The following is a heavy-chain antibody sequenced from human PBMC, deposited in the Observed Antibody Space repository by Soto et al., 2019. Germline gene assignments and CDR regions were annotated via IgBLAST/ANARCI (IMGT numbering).Heavy chain of an antibody. CDR2: IYYSGST. Sequence: LSLTCTVSGGSISSGGYYWSWIRQHPGKGLEWIGYIYYSGSTYYNPSLKSRVTISVDTSKNQFSLKLSSVTAADTAVYYCARMLNIVVVVAAPYFDYWGQGTLVTVSS. D-gene: IGHD2-15*01. CDR3: ARMLNIVVVVAAPYFDY. J-gene: IGHJ4*02. CDR1: GGSISSGGYY. V-gene: IGHV4-31*03.